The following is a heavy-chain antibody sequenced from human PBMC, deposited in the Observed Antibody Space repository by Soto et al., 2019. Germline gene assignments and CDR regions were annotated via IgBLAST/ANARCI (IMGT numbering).Heavy chain of an antibody. CDR1: GGSITSFNNY. J-gene: IGHJ5*02. CDR3: AGDAGVWSVWTWFDP. Sequence: QVQLQESGPGLVKPSQTLSLTCTVSGGSITSFNNYWSWIRQHPGKGLEWIGYTHHSGSTTYNPSLNSRVTISVDTSKNHSSLKLTSVNAADTAVYYCAGDAGVWSVWTWFDPCGQGALVTVSS. D-gene: IGHD3-3*01. CDR2: THHSGST. V-gene: IGHV4-31*03.